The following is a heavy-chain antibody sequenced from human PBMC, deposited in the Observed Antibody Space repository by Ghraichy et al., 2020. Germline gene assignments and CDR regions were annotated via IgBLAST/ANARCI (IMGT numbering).Heavy chain of an antibody. J-gene: IGHJ4*02. V-gene: IGHV4-39*01. D-gene: IGHD3-3*01. CDR2: IYYSGST. CDR3: ARIRAPDYYDFWSGPFDY. CDR1: GGSISSSSYY. Sequence: SETLSLTCTVSGGSISSSSYYWCWIRQPPGKGLEWIGSIYYSGSTYYNPSLKSRVTISVDTSKNQFSLKLSSVTAADTAVYYCARIRAPDYYDFWSGPFDYWGQGTLVTVSS.